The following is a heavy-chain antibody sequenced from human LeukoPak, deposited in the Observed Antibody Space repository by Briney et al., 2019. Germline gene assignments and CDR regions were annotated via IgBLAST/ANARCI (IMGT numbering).Heavy chain of an antibody. D-gene: IGHD3/OR15-3a*01. CDR2: IKKGRSGS. CDR3: VRDGRGTYPLDY. V-gene: IGHV3-74*03. CDR1: GFTFGDYW. J-gene: IGHJ4*02. Sequence: GGSLRLSCVASGFTFGDYWMGWVRHAPGEGLEWVLHIKKGRSGSMYADSGKGRFTISRDHASSMVYLEMNSLSAEATALYYCVRDGRGTYPLDYWGQATLVTVSS.